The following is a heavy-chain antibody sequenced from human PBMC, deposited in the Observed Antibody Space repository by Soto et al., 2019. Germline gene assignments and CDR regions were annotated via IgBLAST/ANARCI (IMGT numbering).Heavy chain of an antibody. CDR1: GGSISSYY. CDR3: ARANYDSSGYYLDGMDV. D-gene: IGHD3-22*01. Sequence: SETLSLTCTVSGGSISSYYWSWIRQPAGKGLEWIGRIYTSGSTNYNPSLKSRVTMSVDTSKNQFSLKLSFVTAADTAVYYCARANYDSSGYYLDGMDVWGQGTTVTVSS. CDR2: IYTSGST. J-gene: IGHJ6*02. V-gene: IGHV4-4*07.